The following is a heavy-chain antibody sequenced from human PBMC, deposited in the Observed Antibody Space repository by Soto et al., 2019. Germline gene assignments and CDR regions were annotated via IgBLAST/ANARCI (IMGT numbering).Heavy chain of an antibody. Sequence: AETLSLTCAVYGGSFSGYYWSWIRQPPGKGLEWIGEINHSGSTNYNPSLKSRVTISVDTSKNQFTLKLSSVTAADTAVYYCARHAVVTAAISYYYYGMDVWGQGTTVTVSS. CDR3: ARHAVVTAAISYYYYGMDV. D-gene: IGHD2-2*01. J-gene: IGHJ6*02. V-gene: IGHV4-34*01. CDR2: INHSGST. CDR1: GGSFSGYY.